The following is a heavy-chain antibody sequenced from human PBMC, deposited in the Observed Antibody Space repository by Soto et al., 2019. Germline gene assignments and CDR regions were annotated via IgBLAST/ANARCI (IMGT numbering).Heavy chain of an antibody. V-gene: IGHV4-59*01. CDR1: GGSISSYY. Sequence: PSETLSLTCTVSGGSISSYYWSWIRQPPGKGLEWIGYIYYSGSTNYNPSLKSRVTISVDTSKNQFSLKLSSVIAADTAVYYCARSGEDYYDSSGYYDYWGQGTLVTVSS. CDR3: ARSGEDYYDSSGYYDY. CDR2: IYYSGST. D-gene: IGHD3-22*01. J-gene: IGHJ4*02.